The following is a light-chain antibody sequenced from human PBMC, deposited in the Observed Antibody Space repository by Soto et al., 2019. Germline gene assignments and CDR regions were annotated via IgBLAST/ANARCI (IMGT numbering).Light chain of an antibody. CDR3: QEYDGAPIT. V-gene: IGKV3-20*01. CDR2: GAY. J-gene: IGKJ5*01. Sequence: EIVLTQSPCTLSLSPGERATLSWGASQSVSNNYLAWYQQKPGQAPRLLIYGAYDRATGIPARFSGSGYGTEFNLTISSLQSEDFAVYYCQEYDGAPITFGLGTRLEIK. CDR1: QSVSNNY.